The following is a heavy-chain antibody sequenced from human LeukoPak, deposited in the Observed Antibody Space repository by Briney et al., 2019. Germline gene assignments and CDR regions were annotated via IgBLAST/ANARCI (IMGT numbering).Heavy chain of an antibody. CDR1: GFTFSSYG. CDR2: MSGSGVST. D-gene: IGHD6-13*01. J-gene: IGHJ6*03. CDR3: ARTYSSSRAHYYYYYYMGV. V-gene: IGHV3-23*01. Sequence: GGSLRPSCAASGFTFSSYGMSWVRQAPGKGLEWVSGMSGSGVSTYYADSVKGRFTISRDSSKNTLYLQMNSLRAEDTAVYYCARTYSSSRAHYYYYYYMGVWGKGTTVTISS.